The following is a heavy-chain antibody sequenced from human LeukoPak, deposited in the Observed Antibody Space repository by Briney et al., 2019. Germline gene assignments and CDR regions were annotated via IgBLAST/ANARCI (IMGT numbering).Heavy chain of an antibody. CDR1: GYTFTGYF. Sequence: GASVKVSCKTSGYTFTGYFMLWVRQAPGQGLEWMGWINPNSGGTYYAQKFEGRVTLTRDTSISTAYMELSRLRSDDTAVYYCARVTVTTEFDYWGQGTLLTVSS. CDR2: INPNSGGT. D-gene: IGHD4-17*01. J-gene: IGHJ4*02. CDR3: ARVTVTTEFDY. V-gene: IGHV1-2*02.